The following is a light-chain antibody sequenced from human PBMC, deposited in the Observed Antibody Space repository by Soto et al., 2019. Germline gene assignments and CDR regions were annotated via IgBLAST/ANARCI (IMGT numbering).Light chain of an antibody. CDR1: QGISDY. J-gene: IGKJ1*01. Sequence: DIRMTQSPSSLSASVGDTVTITCRASQGISDYLSWFQHKPGEAPKLLIYTASSLQGGVPLRFSGAGSRTDFSLTISGLQPEDFATYYCQQPYTFPWTFGQGTRL. CDR2: TAS. CDR3: QQPYTFPWT. V-gene: IGKV1-39*01.